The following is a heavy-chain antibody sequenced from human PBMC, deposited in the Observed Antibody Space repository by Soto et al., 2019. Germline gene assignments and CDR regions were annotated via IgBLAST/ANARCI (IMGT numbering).Heavy chain of an antibody. J-gene: IGHJ4*02. V-gene: IGHV3-20*01. CDR1: GFTFDDYG. D-gene: IGHD6-19*01. Sequence: GGSLRLSCAASGFTFDDYGMSWVRQAPGKGLEWVSGINWNGGSTGYADSVKGRFTISRDNAKNSLYLQMNSLRAEDTALYHCARVAVSSGSGLIDYWGQGTLVTVSS. CDR2: INWNGGST. CDR3: ARVAVSSGSGLIDY.